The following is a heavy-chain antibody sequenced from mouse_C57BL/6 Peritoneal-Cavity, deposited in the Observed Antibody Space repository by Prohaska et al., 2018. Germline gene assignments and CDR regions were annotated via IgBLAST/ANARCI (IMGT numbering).Heavy chain of an antibody. Sequence: EVKLEESGGCLVQPVGSITLSCVASGFTFSNYWMNWVRQSPEKGLEWVAQIRLKSDNYATHYAESVKGRFTISRDDSKSSVYLQMNNLRAEDTGIYYCKGSTMITRWYFDVWGTGTTVTVSS. D-gene: IGHD2-4*01. J-gene: IGHJ1*03. CDR1: GFTFSNYW. V-gene: IGHV6-3*01. CDR3: KGSTMITRWYFDV. CDR2: IRLKSDNYAT.